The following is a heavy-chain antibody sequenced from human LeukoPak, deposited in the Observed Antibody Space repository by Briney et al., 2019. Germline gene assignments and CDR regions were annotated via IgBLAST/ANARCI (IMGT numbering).Heavy chain of an antibody. D-gene: IGHD3-22*01. CDR2: IYNSGST. CDR1: GGSISSYY. V-gene: IGHV4-59*01. CDR3: AREYYYDSSGYPQAFDI. Sequence: SETLSLTCTVSGGSISSYYWSWIRQPPGKGLEWIGYIYNSGSTNYNPSLKSRVTISVDTSKNQFSLKLSSVTAADTAVYYCAREYYYDSSGYPQAFDIWGQGTMVTVSS. J-gene: IGHJ3*02.